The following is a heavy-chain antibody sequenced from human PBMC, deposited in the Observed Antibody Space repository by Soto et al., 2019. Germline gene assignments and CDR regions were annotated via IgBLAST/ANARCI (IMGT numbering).Heavy chain of an antibody. V-gene: IGHV4-39*07. J-gene: IGHJ6*04. Sequence: PSETLSLTCTVSGGSISSSSYYWGWIRQPPGKGLEWIGSIYYSGSTYYNPSLKSRVTISVDTSKNQFSLKLSSVTAADTAVYYCARSVVFEPDVWGKGTTVTVSS. CDR3: ARSVVFEPDV. D-gene: IGHD2-21*01. CDR2: IYYSGST. CDR1: GGSISSSSYY.